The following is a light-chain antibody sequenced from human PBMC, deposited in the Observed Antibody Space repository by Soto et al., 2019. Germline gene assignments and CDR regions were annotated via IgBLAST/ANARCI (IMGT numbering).Light chain of an antibody. CDR3: SSYAGSNNYV. V-gene: IGLV2-8*01. CDR1: SSDVGAYNY. CDR2: EVI. J-gene: IGLJ1*01. Sequence: QSALTQPPSASGSPGQSVTISCTGTSSDVGAYNYVSWYQQHPGRAPKLMIYEVIKRPSGVPDRFSGSKSGNTASLTVSGLQAEDEADYCCSSYAGSNNYVFGTGTKLTVL.